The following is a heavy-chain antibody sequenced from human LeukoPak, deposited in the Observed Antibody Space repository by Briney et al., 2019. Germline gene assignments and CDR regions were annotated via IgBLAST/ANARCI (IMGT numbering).Heavy chain of an antibody. CDR2: ISSSSSYI. V-gene: IGHV3-21*01. CDR3: ARDRLLRRDGYNLEYDYYGMDV. CDR1: GFTFSSYS. D-gene: IGHD5-24*01. J-gene: IGHJ6*02. Sequence: GGSLRLSCAASGFTFSSYSMNWVRQAPGKGLEWVSSISSSSSYIFYADSVKGRFTISRDNAKKSLYLQMNSLRAEDTAVYYCARDRLLRRDGYNLEYDYYGMDVWGQGTTVTVSS.